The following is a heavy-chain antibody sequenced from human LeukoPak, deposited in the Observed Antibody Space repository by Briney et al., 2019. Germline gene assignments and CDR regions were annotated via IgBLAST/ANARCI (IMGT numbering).Heavy chain of an antibody. CDR2: INPNSGGT. Sequence: ASVKVPCKASGYTFTGYYMHWVRQAPGQGLEWMGWINPNSGGTNYAQKFQGRVTMTRDTSISTAYMELSRLRSDDTAVYYCQVVVAATPYYFDYWGQGTLVTVSS. J-gene: IGHJ4*02. D-gene: IGHD2-15*01. V-gene: IGHV1-2*02. CDR3: QVVVAATPYYFDY. CDR1: GYTFTGYY.